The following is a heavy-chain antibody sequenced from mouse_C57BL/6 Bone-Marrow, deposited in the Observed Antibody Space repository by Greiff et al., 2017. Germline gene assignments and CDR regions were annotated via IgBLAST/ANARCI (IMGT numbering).Heavy chain of an antibody. CDR2: ISDGGSYT. Sequence: EVKLVESGGGLVKPGGSLKLSCAASGFTFSSYAMSWVCQTPEKRLEWVATISDGGSYTYYPDNVKGRFTISRDNAKNNLYLQMSHLKSEDTAMYYCARDRGYSNYGRGFFDYWGQGTTLTVSS. CDR1: GFTFSSYA. J-gene: IGHJ2*01. D-gene: IGHD2-5*01. CDR3: ARDRGYSNYGRGFFDY. V-gene: IGHV5-4*01.